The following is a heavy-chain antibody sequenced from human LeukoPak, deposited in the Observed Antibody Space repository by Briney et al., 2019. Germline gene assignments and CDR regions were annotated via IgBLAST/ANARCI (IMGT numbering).Heavy chain of an antibody. CDR2: MSPNSGDT. Sequence: ASVKVSCKASGYTFTSYDFNWVRRATGQRPEWMGWMSPNSGDTGYAQKFQDRVTMTRNTSISTAYTELSSLRSDDTAVYYCAGGPPNWGYDYWGPGTLVTVSS. CDR3: AGGPPNWGYDY. CDR1: GYTFTSYD. J-gene: IGHJ4*02. V-gene: IGHV1-8*01. D-gene: IGHD7-27*01.